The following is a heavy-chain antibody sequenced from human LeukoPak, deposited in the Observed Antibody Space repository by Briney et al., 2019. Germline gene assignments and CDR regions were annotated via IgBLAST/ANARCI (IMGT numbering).Heavy chain of an antibody. Sequence: PGGSLRLSCAASGFTFSNYEMSWVRQAPGKGLEWVSYISSSDNSIYYADSVKGRFTISRDNAKNSLYLQRNSLRAEDTAVYYCARDPVAAGFDRWFDPWGQGTLVTVSS. CDR2: ISSSDNSI. V-gene: IGHV3-48*03. J-gene: IGHJ5*02. D-gene: IGHD2-21*01. CDR3: ARDPVAAGFDRWFDP. CDR1: GFTFSNYE.